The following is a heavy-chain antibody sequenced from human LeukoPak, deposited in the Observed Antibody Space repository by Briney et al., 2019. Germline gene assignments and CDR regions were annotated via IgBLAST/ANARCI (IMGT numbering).Heavy chain of an antibody. CDR1: GFTFSSYS. CDR3: AKDWKYCSSTSCYGYYYYYMDV. D-gene: IGHD2-2*01. CDR2: ISSSSSYI. Sequence: GGSLRLSCAASGFTFSSYSMNWVRQAPGKGLEWVSSISSSSSYIYYADSVKGRFTISRDNSKNTLYLQMNSLRAEDTAVYYCAKDWKYCSSTSCYGYYYYYMDVWGKGTTVTISS. J-gene: IGHJ6*03. V-gene: IGHV3-21*04.